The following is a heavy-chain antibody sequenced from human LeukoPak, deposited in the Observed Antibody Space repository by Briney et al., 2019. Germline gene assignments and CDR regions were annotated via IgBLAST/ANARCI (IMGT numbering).Heavy chain of an antibody. CDR3: ARVYFYYYYMDV. J-gene: IGHJ6*03. CDR2: IIPIFGTA. CDR1: GGTFSSYA. Sequence: SVKVSCKASGGTFSSYAISWVRQAPGQGLEWMGGIIPIFGTANYAQKFQGRVTITADKSTSTAYMELSSLRSEDTAVYYCARVYFYYYYMDVWGKGTTVTVSS. V-gene: IGHV1-69*06.